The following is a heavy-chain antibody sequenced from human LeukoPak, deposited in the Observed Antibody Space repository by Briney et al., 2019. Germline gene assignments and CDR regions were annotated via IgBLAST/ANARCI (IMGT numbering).Heavy chain of an antibody. Sequence: SETLSLTCAVYGGSLWGYHWSYLPPPPGKGLEGSGKNKYSGSTNYNPSLKSRVTISVDTSKNQFSLKLSSVTAADTAVYYCARGDNEGYCSGGNCYSRPDYWGQGTLVTVSS. CDR2: NKYSGST. CDR1: GGSLWGYH. D-gene: IGHD2-15*01. V-gene: IGHV4-34*01. J-gene: IGHJ4*02. CDR3: ARGDNEGYCSGGNCYSRPDY.